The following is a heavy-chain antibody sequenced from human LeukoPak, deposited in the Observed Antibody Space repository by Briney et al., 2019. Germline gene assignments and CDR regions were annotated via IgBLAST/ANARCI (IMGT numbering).Heavy chain of an antibody. V-gene: IGHV1-69-2*01. CDR2: VDPEDDEV. CDR3: AKTFYNNDDWFAS. CDR1: GYTFTDYY. D-gene: IGHD5-24*01. J-gene: IGHJ5*01. Sequence: ATVRLSCKASGYTFTDYYIHWVPQAPGKGLVWMGRVDPEDDEVRYVEKFQDRVTMTADTSTDTAYMELSNLRSEDTAVYYCAKTFYNNDDWFASWGQGTLVTVSS.